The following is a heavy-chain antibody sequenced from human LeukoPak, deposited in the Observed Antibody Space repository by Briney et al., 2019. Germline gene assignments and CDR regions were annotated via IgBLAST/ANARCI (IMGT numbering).Heavy chain of an antibody. J-gene: IGHJ6*03. Sequence: GGSLRLSCAASGFTFSSYDMHWVRQATGKGLEWVSAIGTAGDTYYPGSVKGRFTISRENAKSSLYLQMNSLRAGDTAVYYCARGTRDYYMDVWGKGTTVTVSS. CDR1: GFTFSSYD. CDR3: ARGTRDYYMDV. CDR2: IGTAGDT. V-gene: IGHV3-13*01.